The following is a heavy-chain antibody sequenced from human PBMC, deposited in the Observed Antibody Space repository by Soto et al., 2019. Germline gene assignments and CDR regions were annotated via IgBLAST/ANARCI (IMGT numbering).Heavy chain of an antibody. CDR1: GYSFTSYW. CDR3: ARTYSSGWNYYYYGMDV. D-gene: IGHD6-19*01. Sequence: PGESLKISCKGSGYSFTSYWISWVRQMPGKGLEWMGRIDPSDSYTNYSPSFQGHVTISADKSISTAYLQWSSLKASDTAMYYCARTYSSGWNYYYYGMDVWGQGTTVTVSS. J-gene: IGHJ6*02. V-gene: IGHV5-10-1*01. CDR2: IDPSDSYT.